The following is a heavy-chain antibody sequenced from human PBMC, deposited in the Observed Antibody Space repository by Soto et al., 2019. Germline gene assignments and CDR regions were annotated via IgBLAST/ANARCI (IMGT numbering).Heavy chain of an antibody. CDR2: IDPSDSYT. D-gene: IGHD3-22*01. V-gene: IGHV5-10-1*01. J-gene: IGHJ4*02. CDR1: GYSFTSYW. Sequence: GESLKISCKGSGYSFTSYWISWVRQMPGKGLEWMGRIDPSDSYTNYSPSFQGHVTISADKSISTAYLQWSSLKASDTAMYYCARYCNNSSRYKDYWGQGTMVTVYS. CDR3: ARYCNNSSRYKDY.